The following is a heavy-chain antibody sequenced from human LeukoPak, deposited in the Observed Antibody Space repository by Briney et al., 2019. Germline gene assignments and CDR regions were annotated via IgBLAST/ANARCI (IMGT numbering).Heavy chain of an antibody. D-gene: IGHD6-13*01. CDR2: ISITGGST. Sequence: PGGSLRLSCVASGFTFSSYAMSWVRQAPGKGLGWVSGISITGGSTYYTDSVKGRFTISRDNSKNTLYLQMNSLRVEDTAVYYCATLSVAAGDWDDDFWGQGTLLTVSS. J-gene: IGHJ4*02. CDR3: ATLSVAAGDWDDDF. CDR1: GFTFSSYA. V-gene: IGHV3-23*01.